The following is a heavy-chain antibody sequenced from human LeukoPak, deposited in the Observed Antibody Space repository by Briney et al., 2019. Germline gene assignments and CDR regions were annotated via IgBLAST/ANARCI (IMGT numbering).Heavy chain of an antibody. CDR2: INPNSGGT. D-gene: IGHD2-2*01. Sequence: ASVKVSCKASGYTFTGYYMHWVRQAPGQGLEWMGWINPNSGGTNYAQKFQGRVTMTRDTSISTAYMELSRLRSDDTAVYYCARDMEPGVQLLKPNWFDPWGQGTLVTVSS. V-gene: IGHV1-2*02. CDR1: GYTFTGYY. CDR3: ARDMEPGVQLLKPNWFDP. J-gene: IGHJ5*02.